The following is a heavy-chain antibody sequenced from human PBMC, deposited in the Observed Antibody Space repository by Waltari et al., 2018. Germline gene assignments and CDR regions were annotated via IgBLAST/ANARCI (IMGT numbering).Heavy chain of an antibody. CDR2: IYYSGSP. J-gene: IGHJ6*02. V-gene: IGHV4-39*01. CDR1: GGSISSSSYY. CDR3: ARHIGYCTNGVCYADYYGMDV. Sequence: QLQLQESGPGLVKPSETLSLTCTVSGGSISSSSYYWGWISQPPGKGLEWIGSIYYSGSPYYNPPLKSRVTISVDTSKNQFSLKLSSVTAADTAVYYCARHIGYCTNGVCYADYYGMDVWGQGTTVTVSS. D-gene: IGHD2-8*01.